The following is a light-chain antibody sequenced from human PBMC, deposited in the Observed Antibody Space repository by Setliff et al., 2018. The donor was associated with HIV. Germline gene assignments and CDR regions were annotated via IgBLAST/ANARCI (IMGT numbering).Light chain of an antibody. J-gene: IGLJ1*01. CDR3: SSYTSSSTQV. V-gene: IGLV2-14*01. Sequence: QSVLTQPASVSGSPGQSITISCTGTSSDVGGYSYVSWYQQHPGKAPKLMIYEVSNRPSGVSNRFSGSKSGNTASLTISGLQAEDEADYYRSSYTSSSTQVFGTGTKVTVL. CDR2: EVS. CDR1: SSDVGGYSY.